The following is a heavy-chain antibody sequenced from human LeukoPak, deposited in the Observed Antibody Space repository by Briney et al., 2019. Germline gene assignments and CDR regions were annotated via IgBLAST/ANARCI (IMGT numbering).Heavy chain of an antibody. J-gene: IGHJ6*03. CDR1: GYTFTGYY. V-gene: IGHV1-2*02. CDR3: ARGRGPPNTNRDFYYYYYMDV. CDR2: INPNSGGT. Sequence: ASVKVSCKASGYTFTGYYMHWVRQAPGQGLEWMGWINPNSGGTNYAQEFQDRITITRDTSATTAYMELSNLKSDDMALYYCARGRGPPNTNRDFYYYYYMDVWGTGTTVTVSS. D-gene: IGHD3-10*01.